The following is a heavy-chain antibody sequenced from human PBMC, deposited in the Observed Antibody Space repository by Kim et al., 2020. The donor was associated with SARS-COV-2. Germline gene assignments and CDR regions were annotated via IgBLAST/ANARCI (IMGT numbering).Heavy chain of an antibody. CDR1: GYTFTSDD. V-gene: IGHV1-8*01. CDR3: AKGSGSPIKF. J-gene: IGHJ4*02. D-gene: IGHD3-10*01. CDR2: MNPNSGET. Sequence: ASVKVSCKASGYTFTSDDINWVRQATGQGLERMAWMNPNSGETGYEQKFQDRLTMTRDTSITTAYMELSSLRYEDTGVYYCAKGSGSPIKFWGQGTLVTVSS.